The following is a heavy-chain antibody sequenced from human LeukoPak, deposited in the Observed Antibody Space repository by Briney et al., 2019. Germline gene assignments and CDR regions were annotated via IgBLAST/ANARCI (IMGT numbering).Heavy chain of an antibody. D-gene: IGHD3-3*01. V-gene: IGHV3-48*03. CDR1: GFIFSDYE. J-gene: IGHJ4*02. Sequence: SGRSLRLSCAASGFIFSDYEMNWVRQAPGRGLEWVSDISSSGRTINYADSVKGRFTISRDNAKDSLYLQMHSLRAEDTAVYYCARFWSGYRYFFDYWGQGTLVTVSS. CDR2: ISSSGRTI. CDR3: ARFWSGYRYFFDY.